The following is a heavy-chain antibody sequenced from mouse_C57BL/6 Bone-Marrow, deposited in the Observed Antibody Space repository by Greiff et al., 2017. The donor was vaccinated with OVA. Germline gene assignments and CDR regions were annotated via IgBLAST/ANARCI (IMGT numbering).Heavy chain of an antibody. D-gene: IGHD2-3*01. V-gene: IGHV3-6*01. CDR2: ISYDGSN. CDR1: GYSITSGYY. CDR3: ARGWLPRIAY. Sequence: EVQLVESGPGLVKPSQSLSLTCSVSGYSITSGYYWNWIRQFPGNKLEWMGYISYDGSNNYNPSLKNRISIPRDTSKNQFFLKLNSVTTEDTATYYCARGWLPRIAYWGQGTLVTVSA. J-gene: IGHJ3*01.